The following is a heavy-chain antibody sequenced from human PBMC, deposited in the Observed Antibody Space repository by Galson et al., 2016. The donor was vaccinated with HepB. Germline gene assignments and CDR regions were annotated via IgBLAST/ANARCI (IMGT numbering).Heavy chain of an antibody. J-gene: IGHJ4*02. CDR1: GASISSPNW. Sequence: ETLSLTCAVSGASISSPNWWTWVRQSPGKGLEWIGEIHYSGITNSNPSLKSRVTLSLDKSKNHFFLMPVSVTAADTAVYFCAGEGVAFGGFYYWGPGTLVAVSS. V-gene: IGHV4-4*01. CDR3: AGEGVAFGGFYY. CDR2: IHYSGIT. D-gene: IGHD3-3*01.